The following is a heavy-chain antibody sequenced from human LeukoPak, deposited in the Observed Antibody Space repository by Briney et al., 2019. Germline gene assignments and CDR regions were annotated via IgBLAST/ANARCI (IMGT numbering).Heavy chain of an antibody. CDR2: ISGNGLGT. CDR1: GFTFSRNA. CDR3: AKDANYLRSSGYLIPIDF. J-gene: IGHJ4*02. Sequence: PGGSLRLSCAASGFTFSRNAMNWVRQAPGKGLEWGAAISGNGLGTYYADSVKGRFNISRDNSRNTLYLQMNSLRIEDTAFYYCAKDANYLRSSGYLIPIDFWGQGTLVTVSS. D-gene: IGHD3-22*01. V-gene: IGHV3-23*01.